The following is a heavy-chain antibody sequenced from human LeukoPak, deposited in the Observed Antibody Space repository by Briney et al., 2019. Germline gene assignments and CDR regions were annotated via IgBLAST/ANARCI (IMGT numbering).Heavy chain of an antibody. Sequence: ASVKVSCKASGGTFSSYAISWVRQAPGQGLEWMGGIIPIFGTANYAQKFQGRVTITADESTSTAYMELSSLRSEDTAVYYCVRALLGDGSSISWGQGTLVTVSS. J-gene: IGHJ5*01. V-gene: IGHV1-69*13. CDR2: IIPIFGTA. CDR3: VRALLGDGSSIS. CDR1: GGTFSSYA. D-gene: IGHD3-10*01.